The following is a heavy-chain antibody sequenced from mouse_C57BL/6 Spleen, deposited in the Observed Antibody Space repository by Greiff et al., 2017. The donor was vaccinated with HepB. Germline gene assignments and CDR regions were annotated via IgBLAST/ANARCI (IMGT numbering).Heavy chain of an antibody. D-gene: IGHD2-1*01. CDR2: INPNYGTT. J-gene: IGHJ4*01. Sequence: VQLKESGPELVKPGASVKISCKASGYSFTDYNMNWVKQSNGKSLEWIGVINPNYGTTSYNQKFKGKATLTVDQSSSTAYMQLNSLTSEDSAVYYCARSYGNFYYAMDYWGQGTSVTVSS. CDR1: GYSFTDYN. V-gene: IGHV1-39*01. CDR3: ARSYGNFYYAMDY.